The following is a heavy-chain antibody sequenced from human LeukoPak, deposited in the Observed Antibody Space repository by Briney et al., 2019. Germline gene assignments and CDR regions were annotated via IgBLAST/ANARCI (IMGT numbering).Heavy chain of an antibody. V-gene: IGHV3-23*01. CDR3: ARDLAWGAFDY. J-gene: IGHJ4*02. D-gene: IGHD7-27*01. CDR2: VSPPGGGT. CDR1: GFSFSYHG. Sequence: GGSLRLSCVASGFSFSYHGMNWVRLAPGKGLEWVSGVSPPGGGTYYADSVKGRFTISRDDSRNTLSLQMNSLRVEDTAVYYCARDLAWGAFDYWGPGILVTVSS.